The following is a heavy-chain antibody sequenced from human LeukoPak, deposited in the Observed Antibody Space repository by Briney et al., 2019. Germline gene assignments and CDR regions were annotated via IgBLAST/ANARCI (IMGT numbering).Heavy chain of an antibody. V-gene: IGHV3-13*01. Sequence: PGGSLRLSCAASGFTFSTYAMHWVRQAPGKGLEWVSGLGSGGDTYYPDSVRGRFTISKETAKNSLYLQMAGLRDDDTAVYYCVRGRRSYGFDHWGQGTQVTVSS. CDR1: GFTFSTYA. D-gene: IGHD3-16*01. J-gene: IGHJ4*02. CDR3: VRGRRSYGFDH. CDR2: LGSGGDT.